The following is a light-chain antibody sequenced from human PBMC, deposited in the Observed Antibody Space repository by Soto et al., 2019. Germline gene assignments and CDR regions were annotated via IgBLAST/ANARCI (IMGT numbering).Light chain of an antibody. CDR2: KAS. CDR3: HLYHGFLYT. CDR1: QSISNW. V-gene: IGKV1-5*03. J-gene: IGKJ2*01. Sequence: DIQMTQSPSTLSASVGDRVTITCRASQSISNWLAWYQQKPGKAPKLLIYKASNLESGVPSRFSGSGSGTEFTLTISSLQPDDAATYYCHLYHGFLYTVGQGTKVDIK.